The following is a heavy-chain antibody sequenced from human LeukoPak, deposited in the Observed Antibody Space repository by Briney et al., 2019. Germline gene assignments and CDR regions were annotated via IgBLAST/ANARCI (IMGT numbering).Heavy chain of an antibody. D-gene: IGHD6-19*01. CDR1: GFTFSDYY. V-gene: IGHV3-11*01. J-gene: IGHJ4*02. Sequence: GGSLRLSCAASGFTFSDYYMSWIRQAPGKGLEWVSYISSSGSTIYYADSVKGRFTISRDNAMNSLYLQMNSLRAEDTAVYYCARDGRAGPNYFDYWGQGTLVTVSS. CDR3: ARDGRAGPNYFDY. CDR2: ISSSGSTI.